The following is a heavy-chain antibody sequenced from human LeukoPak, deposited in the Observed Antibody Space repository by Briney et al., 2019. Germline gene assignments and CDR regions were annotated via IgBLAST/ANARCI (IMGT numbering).Heavy chain of an antibody. D-gene: IGHD6-6*01. J-gene: IGHJ5*02. Sequence: SETLSLTCAVYGGSFSGYHWSWIRQPPGKGLEWIGEINHSGSTNYNLSLKSRVTISVDTSKNQFSLKLRSVTAADTAVYYCARGYGSSSYNWFDPWGQGTLVTVSS. CDR1: GGSFSGYH. V-gene: IGHV4-34*01. CDR3: ARGYGSSSYNWFDP. CDR2: INHSGST.